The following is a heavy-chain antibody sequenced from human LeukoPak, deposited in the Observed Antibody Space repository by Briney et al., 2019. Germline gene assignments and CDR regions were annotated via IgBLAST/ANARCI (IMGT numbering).Heavy chain of an antibody. CDR2: INWNSGST. Sequence: PGGSLRLSCATSGFTFDNYAMHWVRQAPGKGLEWVSLINWNSGSTKYANSVKGRFTISRDNSKNSLYLQMDGLRTEDAGFYYCARGRGSGSYLVDYLCQGTLVTVSS. J-gene: IGHJ4*02. V-gene: IGHV3-43*02. CDR1: GFTFDNYA. CDR3: ARGRGSGSYLVDY. D-gene: IGHD3-10*01.